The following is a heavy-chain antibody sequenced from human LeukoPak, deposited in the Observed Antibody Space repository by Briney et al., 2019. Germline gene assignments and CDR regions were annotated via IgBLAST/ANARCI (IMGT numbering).Heavy chain of an antibody. CDR3: ARVELDYYYYGMDV. J-gene: IGHJ6*02. V-gene: IGHV3-33*01. Sequence: GGSLRLSCAASGFTFSSYGMHWVRQAPGKGLEWVAVIWYDGSNKYYADSVKGRFTISRDNSKNTLYLQMNSLRAEDTAVYYCARVELDYYYYGMDVWGQGTTVTVSS. D-gene: IGHD1-7*01. CDR2: IWYDGSNK. CDR1: GFTFSSYG.